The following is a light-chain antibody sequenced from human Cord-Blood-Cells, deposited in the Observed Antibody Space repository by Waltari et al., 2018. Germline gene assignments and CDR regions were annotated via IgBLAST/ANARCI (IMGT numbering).Light chain of an antibody. CDR2: DVS. CDR3: SSYTSSSTFVV. CDR1: SRDVGGYNY. Sequence: QSALTQPASVSGSPGQSITISCTGTSRDVGGYNYVSWYQQHPGKAPKLMIYDVSKRPSGVSNRFSGSKSVNTASLTISGLQAEDEADYYCSSYTSSSTFVVFGGGTKLTVL. J-gene: IGLJ2*01. V-gene: IGLV2-14*01.